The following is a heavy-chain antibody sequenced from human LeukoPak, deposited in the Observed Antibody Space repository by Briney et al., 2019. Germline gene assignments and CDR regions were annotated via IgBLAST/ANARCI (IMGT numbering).Heavy chain of an antibody. D-gene: IGHD4-17*01. CDR1: GFTFSSYW. V-gene: IGHV3-7*01. J-gene: IGHJ4*02. CDR3: ARVKNGDYYDY. Sequence: QSGGSLRLSCAASGFTFSSYWMSWVRQAPGKGLEWVANIKQDGSEKYYAESVKGRFTISRDNAKNSLYLQMNSLRAEDTAVYYCARVKNGDYYDYWGQGTLVTVSS. CDR2: IKQDGSEK.